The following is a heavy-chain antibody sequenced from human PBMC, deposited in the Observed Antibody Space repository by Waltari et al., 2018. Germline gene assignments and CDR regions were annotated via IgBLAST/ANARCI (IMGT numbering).Heavy chain of an antibody. Sequence: EMQVLESGGGLVQPGGSLRLSCAASGFSVSNSAVAWVRRAPGKGREYVSRIGENNRGTWYADSVRGRFTISRDIYDNMGFLMMTSLSAEDTAIYYCAKDTNRYTGWFDPWGQGTLVTVSS. D-gene: IGHD3-16*02. CDR3: AKDTNRYTGWFDP. CDR1: GFSVSNSA. V-gene: IGHV3-23*01. J-gene: IGHJ5*02. CDR2: IGENNRGT.